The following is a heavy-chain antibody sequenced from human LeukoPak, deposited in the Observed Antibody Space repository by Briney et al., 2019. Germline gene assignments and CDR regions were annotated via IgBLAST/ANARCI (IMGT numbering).Heavy chain of an antibody. CDR1: GFTFSTFA. J-gene: IGHJ4*02. Sequence: GGSLRLSCAASGFTFSTFAMIWVRQPPGKGLEWVSSIFPSGGEIHYADSVRGRFTISRDNSKNTLYLQMNSLRAEDTAVYYCAKDSFGFTMVRGVIDYWGQGTLVTVSS. D-gene: IGHD3-10*01. V-gene: IGHV3-23*01. CDR3: AKDSFGFTMVRGVIDY. CDR2: IFPSGGEI.